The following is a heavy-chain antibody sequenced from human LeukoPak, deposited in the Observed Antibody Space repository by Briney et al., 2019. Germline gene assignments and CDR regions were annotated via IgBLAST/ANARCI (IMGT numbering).Heavy chain of an antibody. CDR1: GYTFTGYY. Sequence: ASAKVSCKASGYTFTGYYMHWVRQAPGQGLEWMGWINPNSGGTNYAQKFQGWVTMTRDTSISTAYMELSRLRSDDTAVYYCARVPIVVVPAANRDNWFDPWGQGTLVTVSS. V-gene: IGHV1-2*04. CDR2: INPNSGGT. CDR3: ARVPIVVVPAANRDNWFDP. D-gene: IGHD2-2*01. J-gene: IGHJ5*02.